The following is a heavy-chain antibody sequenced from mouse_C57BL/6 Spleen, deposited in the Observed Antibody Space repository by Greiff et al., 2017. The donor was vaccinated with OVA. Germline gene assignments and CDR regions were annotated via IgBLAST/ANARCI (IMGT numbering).Heavy chain of an antibody. CDR1: GYSITSGYY. J-gene: IGHJ1*03. V-gene: IGHV3-6*01. CDR2: ISYDGSN. D-gene: IGHD4-1*01. CDR3: ARGILNWDRYFDV. Sequence: EVKLMESGPGLVKPSQSLSLTCSVTGYSITSGYYWNWIRQFPGNKLEWMGYISYDGSNNYNPSLKNRISITRDTSKNQFFLKLNSVTTEDTATYYCARGILNWDRYFDVWGTGTTVTVSS.